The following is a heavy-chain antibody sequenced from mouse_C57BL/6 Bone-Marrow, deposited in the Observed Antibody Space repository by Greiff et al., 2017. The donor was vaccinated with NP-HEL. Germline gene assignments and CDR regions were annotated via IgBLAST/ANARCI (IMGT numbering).Heavy chain of an antibody. CDR2: IDPSDSET. Sequence: QVQLQQPGAELVRPGSSVKLSCKASGYTFTSYWMHWVKQRPIQGLEWIGNIDPSDSETHYIQKFKDKATLTVDNSYRTAYKQLSSLTSEDSAVYYCARGGLRRRWYFDVWGTGTTVTVSS. CDR1: GYTFTSYW. D-gene: IGHD2-2*01. V-gene: IGHV1-52*01. CDR3: ARGGLRRRWYFDV. J-gene: IGHJ1*03.